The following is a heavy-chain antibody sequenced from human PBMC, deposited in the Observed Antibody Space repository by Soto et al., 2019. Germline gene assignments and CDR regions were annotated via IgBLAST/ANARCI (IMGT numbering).Heavy chain of an antibody. J-gene: IGHJ4*02. Sequence: SETLSLTCTVSGGSISSSSYYWGWIRQPPGKGLEWIGSIYYSGSTYYNPSLKSRVTISVDTSKNQFSLKLSSVTAADTAVYYCASNRHKATEIYWGQGTLVTVSS. CDR2: IYYSGST. CDR3: ASNRHKATEIY. CDR1: GGSISSSSYY. V-gene: IGHV4-39*01.